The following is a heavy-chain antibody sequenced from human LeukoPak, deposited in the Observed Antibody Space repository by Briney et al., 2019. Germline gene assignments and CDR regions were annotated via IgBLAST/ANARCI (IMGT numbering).Heavy chain of an antibody. V-gene: IGHV4-59*01. CDR2: IYYSGST. D-gene: IGHD3-16*01. CDR3: ARGLRFYFDY. Sequence: PSETLSLTCTVSGGSISSYYWSWIRQPPGKGLEWIGYIYYSGSTNYNPSPKSRVTISVDTSKNQFSLKLSSVTAADAAVYYCARGLRFYFDYWGQGTLVTVSS. J-gene: IGHJ4*02. CDR1: GGSISSYY.